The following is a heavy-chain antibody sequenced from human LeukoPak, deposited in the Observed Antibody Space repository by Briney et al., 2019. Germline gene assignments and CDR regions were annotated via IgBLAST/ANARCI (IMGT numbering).Heavy chain of an antibody. J-gene: IGHJ4*02. CDR1: GFTFSRYA. Sequence: GALRLSCAASGFTFSRYAMSWVRQAPGKGLEWVSDISGSGGSTYYADSVKGRFTISRDNSKNTLYLQMNSLRAEDTAMYYCVKPSSGVFKGYWGQGTLVTVAS. D-gene: IGHD3-10*01. V-gene: IGHV3-23*01. CDR3: VKPSSGVFKGY. CDR2: ISGSGGST.